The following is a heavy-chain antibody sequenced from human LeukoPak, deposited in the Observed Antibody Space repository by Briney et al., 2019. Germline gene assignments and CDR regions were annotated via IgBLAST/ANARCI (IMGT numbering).Heavy chain of an antibody. CDR3: AKGSLEMATVDFEF. D-gene: IGHD5-24*01. Sequence: PGRSLRLSCAASGFTFSDYGMHWVRQAPGKGLEWVTVISNEGRVQYYADSVKGRFTISRDNAKNSLYLQMNSLTSEDTAFYFCAKGSLEMATVDFEFWGQGTLVTVSS. V-gene: IGHV3-30*18. J-gene: IGHJ4*02. CDR1: GFTFSDYG. CDR2: ISNEGRVQ.